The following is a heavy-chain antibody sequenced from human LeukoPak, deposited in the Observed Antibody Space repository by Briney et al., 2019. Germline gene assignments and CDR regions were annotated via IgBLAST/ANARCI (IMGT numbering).Heavy chain of an antibody. CDR2: INSDGSST. V-gene: IGHV3-74*01. CDR3: ARAPRAYYDSSGSEGMDV. J-gene: IGHJ6*02. Sequence: GGSLRLSCAASGFTFSSYAMHWVRQAPGKGLVWVSRINSDGSSTNYADSVKGRFTISRDNAKNTLYLQMNSLRAEDTAVYYCARAPRAYYDSSGSEGMDVWGQGTTVTVSS. CDR1: GFTFSSYA. D-gene: IGHD3-22*01.